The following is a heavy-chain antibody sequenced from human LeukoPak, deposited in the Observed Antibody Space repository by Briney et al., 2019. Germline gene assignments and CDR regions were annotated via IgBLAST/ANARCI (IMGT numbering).Heavy chain of an antibody. CDR2: IYYSGST. Sequence: PSETLSLTCTVSGGSISSSSYYWGWIRQPPGKGLEWIGSIYYSGSTYYNPSLKSRVTISVDTSKNQFSLKLSSVTAADTAVYYCARANPFREAAALGGYFDYWGQGTLVTVSS. CDR3: ARANPFREAAALGGYFDY. J-gene: IGHJ4*02. V-gene: IGHV4-39*07. D-gene: IGHD6-13*01. CDR1: GGSISSSSYY.